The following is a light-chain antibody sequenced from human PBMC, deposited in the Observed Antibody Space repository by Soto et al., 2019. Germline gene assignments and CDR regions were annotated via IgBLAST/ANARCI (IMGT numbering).Light chain of an antibody. Sequence: EIVLTQSPATLSVSPGERVTLSCRARESLSTFLAWFQQKPGQAPRLLIYGASTKATGVPARFSGSGSATDFTLTISSLQSEDFAVYYCQSYNDWPFTFGQGTKLEIK. CDR3: QSYNDWPFT. J-gene: IGKJ2*01. CDR2: GAS. V-gene: IGKV3-15*01. CDR1: ESLSTF.